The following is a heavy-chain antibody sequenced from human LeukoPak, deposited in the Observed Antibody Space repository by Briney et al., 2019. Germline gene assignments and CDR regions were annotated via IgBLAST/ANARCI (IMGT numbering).Heavy chain of an antibody. V-gene: IGHV4-4*07. CDR3: ARVNDFWSGYFMDV. Sequence: SETLSLTCTVSGGSISSYYWSWLRHPAGKGLEWIGRIYTSGSTNYNPSLKSRVTISVDTSKNQFSLKLSSVAASDTAVYYCARVNDFWSGYFMDVWGKGTTVTVSS. J-gene: IGHJ6*03. CDR2: IYTSGST. D-gene: IGHD3-3*01. CDR1: GGSISSYY.